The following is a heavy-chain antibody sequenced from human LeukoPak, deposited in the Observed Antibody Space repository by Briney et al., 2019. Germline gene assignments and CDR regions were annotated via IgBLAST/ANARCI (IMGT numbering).Heavy chain of an antibody. V-gene: IGHV4-31*03. CDR3: ARDQYRTSPFTWTSGMDV. J-gene: IGHJ6*04. D-gene: IGHD3-10*01. Sequence: SQTLSLTCTVSGGSINSGGYYWTWIRHLPGKGLEWIGYIDYSGSAYYNPSLRSRASVSVDTSKNQFSLRLSSVTAADTAVYYCARDQYRTSPFTWTSGMDVWGKGTTVTVSS. CDR2: IDYSGSA. CDR1: GGSINSGGYY.